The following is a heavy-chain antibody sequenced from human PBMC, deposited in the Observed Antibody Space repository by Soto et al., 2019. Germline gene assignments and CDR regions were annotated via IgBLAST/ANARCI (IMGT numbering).Heavy chain of an antibody. CDR3: TTVSSGWHDFDY. J-gene: IGHJ4*02. Sequence: PWGSLIVSCASSGFTFSNAWMSWVRQAPGKGLEWVGRIKSKTDGGTTDYAAPVKGRFTISRDDSKNKLYLQMNSLKTEDTAVYYCTTVSSGWHDFDYWGQGTLVTVSS. CDR1: GFTFSNAW. D-gene: IGHD6-19*01. CDR2: IKSKTDGGTT. V-gene: IGHV3-15*01.